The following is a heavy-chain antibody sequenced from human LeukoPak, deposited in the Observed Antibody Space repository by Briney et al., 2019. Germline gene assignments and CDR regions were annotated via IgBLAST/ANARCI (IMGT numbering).Heavy chain of an antibody. J-gene: IGHJ5*01. CDR3: AKDHSSNWFDS. V-gene: IGHV3-30*02. D-gene: IGHD5-18*01. Sequence: GGSLRLSCAASGFTFSSYGMHWVRQAPGKGREWVAFIRYDGSDKYYADSVKGRFTISRDKSKSTLYLYMNSLRAEDTAIYYCAKDHSSNWFDSWGQGILLTVSS. CDR2: IRYDGSDK. CDR1: GFTFSSYG.